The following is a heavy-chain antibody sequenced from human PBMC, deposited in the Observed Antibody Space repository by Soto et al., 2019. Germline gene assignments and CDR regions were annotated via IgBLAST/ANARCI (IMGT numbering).Heavy chain of an antibody. V-gene: IGHV1-69*13. J-gene: IGHJ4*02. CDR3: ARCRAKYYYDSSGYTAVLDY. Sequence: SVKVSCKAPGGIFSSYAISWVRQAPGQGLEWMGGIIPVFATTHYARKFQGRLTITADESTTTAYMELTSLRSEDTAVYYCARCRAKYYYDSSGYTAVLDYWGQGTQVTVSS. CDR2: IIPVFATT. CDR1: GGIFSSYA. D-gene: IGHD3-22*01.